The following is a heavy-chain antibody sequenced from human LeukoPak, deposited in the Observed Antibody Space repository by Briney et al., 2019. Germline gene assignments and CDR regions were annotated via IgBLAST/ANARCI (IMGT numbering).Heavy chain of an antibody. CDR2: IYYSGST. Sequence: SQTLSLTCTVSGGSISSGDYYWSWIRQPPGKGLEWIGYIYYSGSTYYNPSLKSRVTISVDTSKNQFSLKLSSVTAADTAVYYCAREAGGDYFDWFDPWAREPWSPSPQ. J-gene: IGHJ5*02. V-gene: IGHV4-30-4*01. D-gene: IGHD4-17*01. CDR3: AREAGGDYFDWFDP. CDR1: GGSISSGDYY.